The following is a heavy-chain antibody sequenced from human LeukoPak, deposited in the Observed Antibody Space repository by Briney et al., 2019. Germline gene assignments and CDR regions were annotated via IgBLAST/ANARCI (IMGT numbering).Heavy chain of an antibody. CDR3: ARVIVVVPAAYLLYSSSRRNWFDP. CDR1: GGSFSGYY. Sequence: PSETLSLTCAVYGGSFSGYYWSWIRQPPGKGLEWIGEINHSGSTNYNPSLKSRVTISVDTSKNQFSLKLSSVTAADTAVYHCARVIVVVPAAYLLYSSSRRNWFDPWGQGTLVTVSS. D-gene: IGHD2-2*01. V-gene: IGHV4-34*01. CDR2: INHSGST. J-gene: IGHJ5*02.